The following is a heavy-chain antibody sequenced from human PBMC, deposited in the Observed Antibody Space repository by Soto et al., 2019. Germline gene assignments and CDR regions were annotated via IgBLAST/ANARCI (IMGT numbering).Heavy chain of an antibody. CDR3: ARHHDS. CDR2: IYYSGST. CDR1: GASIRSYS. Sequence: QVQLQESGPGLVKPSETLSLTCTVSGASIRSYSWSWIRQPPGKGLEWIGYIYYSGSTNYNPSLKSRVTRSVDTSKNQFSRKLSSVTAADTAVYYCARHHDSWGQGTLVTVSS. J-gene: IGHJ4*02. V-gene: IGHV4-59*08.